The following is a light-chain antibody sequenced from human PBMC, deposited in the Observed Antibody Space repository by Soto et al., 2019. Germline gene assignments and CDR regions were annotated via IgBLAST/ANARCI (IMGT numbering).Light chain of an antibody. CDR3: QQYENYWT. V-gene: IGKV1-9*01. CDR2: SAS. J-gene: IGKJ1*01. Sequence: DIQLTQSPSVLSASVGDTVTITCRASQALSNYLAWYQQKPGKAPDLLIYSASTLQSGVPSRFSGSGSETEFSLTISNLQPDDFATYYCQQYENYWTFGQGTKVDIK. CDR1: QALSNY.